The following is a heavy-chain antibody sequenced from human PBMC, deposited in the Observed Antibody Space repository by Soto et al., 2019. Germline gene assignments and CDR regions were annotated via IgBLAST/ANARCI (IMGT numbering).Heavy chain of an antibody. CDR1: GGSISSGGYY. CDR2: IYYSGST. CDR3: ARDIYGRAGIYYGMDV. V-gene: IGHV4-31*03. J-gene: IGHJ6*02. D-gene: IGHD4-17*01. Sequence: QVQLQESGPGLVKPSQTLSLTCTVSGGSISSGGYYWSWIRQHPGKGLEWIGYIYYSGSTYYNPSLKSRVTISVDTSKNQFSLKLSSVTAADTAVYYCARDIYGRAGIYYGMDVWGQGTTVTVSS.